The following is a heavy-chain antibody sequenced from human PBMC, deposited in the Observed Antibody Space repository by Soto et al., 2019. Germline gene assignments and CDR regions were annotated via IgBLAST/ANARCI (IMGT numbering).Heavy chain of an antibody. V-gene: IGHV4-4*02. CDR3: ARDGEGGYNLGA. J-gene: IGHJ5*02. Sequence: QVHLEESGPGLVKPSGTLSLTCAVSGASISSGSWWSWVRQPPGKGLEWIGEVCHNGATNYSPSLKCPEAVTIAVDTSKNQFSMRLTSVTAADTAVYYCARDGEGGYNLGAWGQGTLVTVSS. CDR1: GASISSGSW. CDR2: VCHNGAT. D-gene: IGHD5-12*01.